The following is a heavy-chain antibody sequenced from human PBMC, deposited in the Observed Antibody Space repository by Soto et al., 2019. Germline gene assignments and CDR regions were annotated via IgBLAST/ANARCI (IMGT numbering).Heavy chain of an antibody. J-gene: IGHJ3*02. CDR2: ISGSGGST. Sequence: EVQLLESGGGLVQPGGSLRLPCAASGFTFSGHAMSWVRQAPGKGLWWVSAISGSGGSTYYAYSVKGRFTISRDNSKNTLYLQMNSLRSEDTAVYYCAKVCCSSSSSGDDLAFDIWGQGTMVTVSS. V-gene: IGHV3-23*01. CDR3: AKVCCSSSSSGDDLAFDI. CDR1: GFTFSGHA. D-gene: IGHD6-6*01.